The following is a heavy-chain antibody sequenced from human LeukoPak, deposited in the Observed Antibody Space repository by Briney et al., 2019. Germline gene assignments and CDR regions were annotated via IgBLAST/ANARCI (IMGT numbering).Heavy chain of an antibody. Sequence: GGSLRLSCAASGFTFSSYAMSWVRQAPGKGLEWVGFIRSKAYGGTTEYAASVKGRFTISRDDSKSIAYLQMNSLKTEDTAVYYCTRVDRVVVIAGPFDYWGQGTLVTVSS. CDR3: TRVDRVVVIAGPFDY. CDR2: IRSKAYGGTT. V-gene: IGHV3-49*04. CDR1: GFTFSSYA. J-gene: IGHJ4*02. D-gene: IGHD2-21*01.